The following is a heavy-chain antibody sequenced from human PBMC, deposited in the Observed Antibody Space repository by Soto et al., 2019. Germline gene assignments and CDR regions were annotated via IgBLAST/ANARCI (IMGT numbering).Heavy chain of an antibody. CDR3: ARAPDYDILTGRDWFDP. CDR1: GGTFSSYT. J-gene: IGHJ5*02. V-gene: IGHV1-69*02. D-gene: IGHD3-9*01. CDR2: IIPILGIA. Sequence: SVKVSCKASGGTFSSYTISWVRQAPGQGLEWMGRIIPILGIANYAQKLQGRVTITADKSTSTAYMELSSLRSEDTAVYYCARAPDYDILTGRDWFDPWGQGTLVTVSS.